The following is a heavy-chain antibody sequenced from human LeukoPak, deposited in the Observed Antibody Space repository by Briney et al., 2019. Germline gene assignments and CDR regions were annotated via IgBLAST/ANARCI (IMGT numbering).Heavy chain of an antibody. CDR2: VNSDGTST. V-gene: IGHV3-74*01. J-gene: IGHJ4*02. CDR3: AAFTMDARGDY. Sequence: GGSLRLSCEASGITFSDFWIHWVRQAPGKGLVWVSHVNSDGTSTTCADSVKGRFTVSRDNAKNTVYLQMNSLSTEDTAIYYCAAFTMDARGDYWGQGTLVTVSP. D-gene: IGHD3-10*01. CDR1: GITFSDFW.